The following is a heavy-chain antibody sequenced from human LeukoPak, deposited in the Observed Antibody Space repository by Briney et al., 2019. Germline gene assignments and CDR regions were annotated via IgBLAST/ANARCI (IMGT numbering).Heavy chain of an antibody. CDR1: GYTFTSYD. D-gene: IGHD3-22*01. V-gene: IGHV1-8*01. J-gene: IGHJ5*02. CDR2: MNPNSGNT. CDR3: ARDHYYDSSGPNWFDP. Sequence: GASVKVSCKASGYTFTSYDINWVRQATGQGLEWMGWMNPNSGNTGYAQKFQGRVTMTRNTSISTAYMELSSLRSEDTAVHYCARDHYYDSSGPNWFDPWGQGTLVTVSS.